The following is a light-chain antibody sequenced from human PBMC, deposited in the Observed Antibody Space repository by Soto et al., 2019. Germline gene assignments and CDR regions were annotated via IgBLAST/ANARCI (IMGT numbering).Light chain of an antibody. V-gene: IGKV3-15*01. CDR3: QQYNNWPPYT. CDR2: GAS. Sequence: EIVMTQSPATLSVSPGERATLSCRASQSVSSNLSWYHQKPGQAPRLLIYGASTRATGIPARFSGSGSGTEYTLTISSLQSEFFAVYYCQQYNNWPPYTFCQGTKLEIK. J-gene: IGKJ2*01. CDR1: QSVSSN.